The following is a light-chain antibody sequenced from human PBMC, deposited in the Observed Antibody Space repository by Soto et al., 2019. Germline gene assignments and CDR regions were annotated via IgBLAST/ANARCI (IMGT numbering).Light chain of an antibody. CDR3: HQSYDIPT. V-gene: IGKV1-39*01. CDR1: QTISSW. CDR2: AAS. Sequence: DIQMSQSPSTLSGSVGDRVTITCRASQTISSWLAWYQQKPGKAPKLLIYAASSLQSGVPSRFSGSGSGTDFTLTVSSLQPEDFATYYCHQSYDIPTFGQGTRLENK. J-gene: IGKJ5*01.